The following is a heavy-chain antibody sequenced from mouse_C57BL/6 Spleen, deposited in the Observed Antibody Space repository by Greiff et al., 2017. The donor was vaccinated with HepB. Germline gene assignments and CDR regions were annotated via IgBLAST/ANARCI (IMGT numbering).Heavy chain of an antibody. V-gene: IGHV1-52*01. CDR2: IDPSDSET. CDR1: GYTFTRYW. Sequence: QVQLQQPGAELVRPGSSVKLSCKASGYTFTRYWMHWVKQRPIQGLDWIGNIDPSDSETHYNQKFKDKSTLTVGKSSRTAYMQLSSLTSEDSAVYSCAREALFRVVGYAMDYWGQGTSVTVSS. CDR3: AREALFRVVGYAMDY. D-gene: IGHD1-1*01. J-gene: IGHJ4*01.